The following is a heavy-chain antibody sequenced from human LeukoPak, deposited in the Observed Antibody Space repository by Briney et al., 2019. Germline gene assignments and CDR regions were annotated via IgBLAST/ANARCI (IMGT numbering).Heavy chain of an antibody. Sequence: GGSLRLSCTASGFTFSNYWITWIRQAPGKGLEFVANINQDESVKNYVESVKGRFTISRDNAENSLHLQMNSLRAEDTAVYYCARDPGSSAFDYWGQGTLVTVSS. J-gene: IGHJ4*02. D-gene: IGHD5/OR15-5a*01. CDR3: ARDPGSSAFDY. CDR1: GFTFSNYW. CDR2: INQDESVK. V-gene: IGHV3-7*01.